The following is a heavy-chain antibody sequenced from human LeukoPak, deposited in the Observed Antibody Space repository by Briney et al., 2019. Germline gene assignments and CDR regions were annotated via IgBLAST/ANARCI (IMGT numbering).Heavy chain of an antibody. D-gene: IGHD3-22*01. CDR2: ISAYNGNT. CDR3: ARDGTYYDSSGYHKVFDY. J-gene: IGHJ4*02. CDR1: GYTFTSYG. V-gene: IGHV1-18*01. Sequence: ASVKVSCKASGYTFTSYGISWVRQAPGQGLEWMGWISAYNGNTNYAQKLQGRVTMTTDTSTSTAYMELRSPRSDDTAVYYCARDGTYYDSSGYHKVFDYWGQGTLVTVSS.